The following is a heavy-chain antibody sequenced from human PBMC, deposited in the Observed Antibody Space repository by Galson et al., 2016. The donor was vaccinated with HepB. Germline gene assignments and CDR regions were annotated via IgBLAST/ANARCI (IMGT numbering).Heavy chain of an antibody. V-gene: IGHV3-30*18. Sequence: SLRLSCAASGFTFSSYGMHWVRQAPGKGLEWVAVISYDGSDKYYADSVKGRFTISRDNSKNTMYLQMNSLRPEDTAVYYCAKDLRYYDSSCYFWEGDYYDGMDVWGQGTAVTVSS. D-gene: IGHD3-22*01. CDR3: AKDLRYYDSSCYFWEGDYYDGMDV. CDR1: GFTFSSYG. J-gene: IGHJ6*02. CDR2: ISYDGSDK.